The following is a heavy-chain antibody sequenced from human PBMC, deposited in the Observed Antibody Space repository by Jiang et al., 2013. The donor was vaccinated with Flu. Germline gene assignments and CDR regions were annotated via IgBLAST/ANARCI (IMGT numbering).Heavy chain of an antibody. J-gene: IGHJ4*02. V-gene: IGHV1-46*01. CDR1: GYTFTRYY. CDR3: ARSDSCDGDCYFLDY. D-gene: IGHD2-21*02. Sequence: GAEVKKPGASVKVSCKASGYTFTRYYVNWVRQAPGQGLEWMGIINPSGGGTNYAQKFQGRVTMTRDTSTNTVYMELSSLTSEDTAFYYCARSDSCDGDCYFLDYWGQGTLVTVSS. CDR2: INPSGGGT.